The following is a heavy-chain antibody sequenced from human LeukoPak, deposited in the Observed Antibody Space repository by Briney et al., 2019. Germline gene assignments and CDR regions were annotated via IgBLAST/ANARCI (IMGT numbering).Heavy chain of an antibody. CDR1: GGSISSYY. J-gene: IGHJ4*02. V-gene: IGHV4-4*07. CDR2: IYTSGST. Sequence: SETLSLTCTVSGGSISSYYWSWIRQPAGKGLEWIGRIYTSGSTNYSPSLKSRVTMSVDTSKNQFSLKLSSVTAADTAVYYCAREGTDFWSGYPLYWGQGTLVTVSS. D-gene: IGHD3-3*01. CDR3: AREGTDFWSGYPLY.